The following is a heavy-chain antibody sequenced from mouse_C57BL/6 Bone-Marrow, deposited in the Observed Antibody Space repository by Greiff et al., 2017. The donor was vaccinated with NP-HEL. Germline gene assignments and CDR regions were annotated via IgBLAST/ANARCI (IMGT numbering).Heavy chain of an antibody. CDR2: IYPSDSET. CDR3: ARHGSSYWYFDV. CDR1: GYTFTSYW. Sequence: QVQLQQPGAELVRPGSSVKLSCKASGYTFTSYWMDWVKQRPGQGLEWIGNIYPSDSETHYNQKFKDKATLTVDKSSSTAYMQLSSLTSEDSAVYDCARHGSSYWYFDVWGTGTTVTVSS. V-gene: IGHV1-61*01. D-gene: IGHD1-1*01. J-gene: IGHJ1*03.